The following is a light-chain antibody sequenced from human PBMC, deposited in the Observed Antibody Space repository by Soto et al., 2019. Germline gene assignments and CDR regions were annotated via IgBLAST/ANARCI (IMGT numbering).Light chain of an antibody. CDR2: KAS. J-gene: IGKJ1*01. CDR3: QHYDICPET. Sequence: DIQMTQSPSTLSASVGDRVTITCRASQSISSWLAWYQQKPGKAPKLLFYKASSLDGVVPARYSGSGSGTAFPLTTSSLQTDDFAAYYCQHYDICPETFGQGTKAEIK. V-gene: IGKV1-5*03. CDR1: QSISSW.